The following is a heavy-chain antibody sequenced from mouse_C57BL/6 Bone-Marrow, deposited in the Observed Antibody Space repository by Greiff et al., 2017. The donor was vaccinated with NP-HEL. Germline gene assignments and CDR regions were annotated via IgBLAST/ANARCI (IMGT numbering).Heavy chain of an antibody. D-gene: IGHD1-1*01. Sequence: VQLQQSGPELVKPGASVKISCKASGYTFTDYYMNWVKQSHGKSLEWIGDINPNNGGTSYNQKFKGKATLTVDKSSSTAYMELRSLTSEDSAVYYCARWITTVVRDYWGQGTTLTVSS. CDR1: GYTFTDYY. J-gene: IGHJ2*01. CDR3: ARWITTVVRDY. V-gene: IGHV1-26*01. CDR2: INPNNGGT.